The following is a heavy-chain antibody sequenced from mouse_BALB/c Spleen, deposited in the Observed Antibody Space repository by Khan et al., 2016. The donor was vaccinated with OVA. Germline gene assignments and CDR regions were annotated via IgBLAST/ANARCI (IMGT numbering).Heavy chain of an antibody. D-gene: IGHD2-1*01. CDR2: INSGGTYT. Sequence: EVELVESGGGLVKPGGSLKLSCAASVFTFSSYTMSWVRQTPEKRLEWVATINSGGTYTYYPDSVKGRFTISRDNAKNTLYLQMSSLKSEDTAMYYCTRDGNYAHWYFDVWGAGTTVTVSS. CDR1: VFTFSSYT. CDR3: TRDGNYAHWYFDV. J-gene: IGHJ1*01. V-gene: IGHV5-6-4*01.